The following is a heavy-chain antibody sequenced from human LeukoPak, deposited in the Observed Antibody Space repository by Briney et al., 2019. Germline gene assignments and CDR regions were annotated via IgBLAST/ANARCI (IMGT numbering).Heavy chain of an antibody. D-gene: IGHD5-12*01. Sequence: QTGGSLRLSCAASGFTFSSYGMHWVRQAPGKGLEWVAFIRYDGSNKYYTDSVKGRFTISRDNSKNTLYLQMNSLRAEDTAVYYCARDRLASTLGYFDLWGRGTLVTVSS. J-gene: IGHJ2*01. CDR2: IRYDGSNK. CDR1: GFTFSSYG. V-gene: IGHV3-30*02. CDR3: ARDRLASTLGYFDL.